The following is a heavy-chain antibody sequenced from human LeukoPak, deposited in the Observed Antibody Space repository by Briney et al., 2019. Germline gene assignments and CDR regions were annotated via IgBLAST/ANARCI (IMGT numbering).Heavy chain of an antibody. CDR1: GGTFSSYA. Sequence: SVKVSCKASGGTFSSYAISWVRQAPGQGLEWMGGIIPIFGTANYAQKFQGRVTITADKSTSTAYMELRSLRSDDTAVYYCARVPAAIWWGYYYYGMDVWGQGTTVTVSS. CDR3: ARVPAAIWWGYYYYGMDV. V-gene: IGHV1-69*06. J-gene: IGHJ6*02. CDR2: IIPIFGTA. D-gene: IGHD2-2*01.